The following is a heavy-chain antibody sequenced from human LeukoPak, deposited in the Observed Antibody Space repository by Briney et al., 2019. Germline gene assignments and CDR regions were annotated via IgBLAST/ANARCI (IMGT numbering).Heavy chain of an antibody. V-gene: IGHV1-18*01. CDR3: ARRSWYSYHYYYMDV. CDR2: ISAYNGNT. CDR1: GYTFTSYG. D-gene: IGHD6-13*01. J-gene: IGHJ6*03. Sequence: GASVKVSCKASGYTFTSYGISWVRQAPGQGLEWMGWISAYNGNTNYAQKLQGRVTMTTDTYTSTAYMELRSLRSDDTAVYYCARRSWYSYHYYYMDVWGKGTTVTVSS.